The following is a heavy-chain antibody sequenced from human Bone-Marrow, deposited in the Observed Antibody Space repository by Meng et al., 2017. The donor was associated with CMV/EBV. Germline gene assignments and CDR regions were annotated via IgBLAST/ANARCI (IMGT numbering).Heavy chain of an antibody. V-gene: IGHV3-74*01. CDR3: AKDLPGVVWFGE. Sequence: GESLKISCAASGFTFSSYWMHWVRQAPGKGLVWVSRINSDGSSTSYADSVKGRFTISRDNAKNTLYLQMNSLRAEDTAVYYCAKDLPGVVWFGEWGQGTLVTVSS. D-gene: IGHD3-10*01. CDR1: GFTFSSYW. CDR2: INSDGSST. J-gene: IGHJ4*02.